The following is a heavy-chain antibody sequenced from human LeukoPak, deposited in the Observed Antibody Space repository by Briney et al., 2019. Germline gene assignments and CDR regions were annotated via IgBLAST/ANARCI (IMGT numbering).Heavy chain of an antibody. CDR2: VYYSGTP. V-gene: IGHV4-39*07. D-gene: IGHD2-15*01. J-gene: IGHJ1*01. Sequence: PSETLSLTCTVSGGSISRSYYYWGWIRQPPGKGLEWIGSVYYSGTPYYNPPLKSRVTISVDTSKNQFSLKLSSVTAADTAVYYCARRLLRGYFQHWGQGTLVTVSS. CDR1: GGSISRSYYY. CDR3: ARRLLRGYFQH.